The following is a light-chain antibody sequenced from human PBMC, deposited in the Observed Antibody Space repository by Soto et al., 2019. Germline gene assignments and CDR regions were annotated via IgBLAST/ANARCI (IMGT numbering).Light chain of an antibody. CDR2: ATS. J-gene: IGKJ1*01. CDR1: QSISRSD. Sequence: EIVLTQSPGTVSLSPGESATLSFRASQSISRSDLAWYQHRPGQSPRLLIYATSSRATGIPDRFTGGGAGTGGTITISSLQSEDREVYDCQQYANWPKTFGQGTKVDIK. CDR3: QQYANWPKT. V-gene: IGKV3-20*01.